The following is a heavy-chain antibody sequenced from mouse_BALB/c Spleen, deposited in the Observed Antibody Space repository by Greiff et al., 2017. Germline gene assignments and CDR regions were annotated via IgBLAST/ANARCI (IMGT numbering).Heavy chain of an antibody. CDR3: ARSPYYRYDFDY. Sequence: DVHLVESGGGLVQPGGSRKLSCAASGFTFSSFGMHWVRQAPEKGLEWVAYISSGSSTIYYADTVKGRFTISRDNPKNTLFLQMTSLRSEDTAMYYCARSPYYRYDFDYWGQGTTLTGSS. J-gene: IGHJ2*01. CDR2: ISSGSSTI. CDR1: GFTFSSFG. V-gene: IGHV5-17*02. D-gene: IGHD2-14*01.